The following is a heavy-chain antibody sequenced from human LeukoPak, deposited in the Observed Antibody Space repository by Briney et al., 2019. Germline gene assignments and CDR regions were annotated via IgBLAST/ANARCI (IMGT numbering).Heavy chain of an antibody. D-gene: IGHD3-3*01. V-gene: IGHV3-30*01. CDR2: ISYDGSNK. J-gene: IGHJ6*03. Sequence: PGGSLRLSCAASGFTFSSYAMHWFRQAPGKGLEWVAVISYDGSNKYYADSVKGRFTISRDNSKNTLYLQMNSLRAEDTAVYYCARDWRALTYYDFWSGHSDYYYYMDVWGKGTTVTVSS. CDR3: ARDWRALTYYDFWSGHSDYYYYMDV. CDR1: GFTFSSYA.